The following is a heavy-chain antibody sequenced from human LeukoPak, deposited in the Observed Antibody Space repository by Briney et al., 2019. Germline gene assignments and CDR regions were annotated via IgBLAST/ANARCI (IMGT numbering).Heavy chain of an antibody. Sequence: SETLSLTCTVSGASVSSYYWTWIRQPPGKGLEWIGYIYYSGSTYYNPSLKSRVAISVDTSKNQFSLKLSSVTAADTAVYYCARGATYYYDSSGYSPYYFDYWGQGTLVTVSS. CDR3: ARGATYYYDSSGYSPYYFDY. CDR2: IYYSGST. J-gene: IGHJ4*02. V-gene: IGHV4-59*06. D-gene: IGHD3-22*01. CDR1: GASVSSYY.